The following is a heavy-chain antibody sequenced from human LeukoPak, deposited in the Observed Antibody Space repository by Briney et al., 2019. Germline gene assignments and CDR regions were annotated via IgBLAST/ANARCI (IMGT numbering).Heavy chain of an antibody. D-gene: IGHD4-11*01. CDR3: ARGPGYYSNYDY. CDR2: INHSGST. J-gene: IGHJ4*02. CDR1: GGSFSGYY. V-gene: IGHV4-34*01. Sequence: SETLSLTCAVYGGSFSGYYWSWIRQPPGKGLEWIGEINHSGSTNYNPSLKSRVTISVDTSKNQFSLKLSSVTAADTAVYYCARGPGYYSNYDYWGRGTLVTVSS.